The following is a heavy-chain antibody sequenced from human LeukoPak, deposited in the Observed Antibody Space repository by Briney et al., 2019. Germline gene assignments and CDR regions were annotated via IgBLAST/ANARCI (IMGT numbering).Heavy chain of an antibody. CDR2: ISSSGSTI. D-gene: IGHD3-22*01. V-gene: IGHV3-11*04. CDR1: GFTFSDYY. CDR3: ARDTPYYYDSSGYSSDYYFDY. J-gene: IGHJ4*02. Sequence: PGGSLRLSCAASGFTFSDYYMSWIRQAPGKGLEWVSYISSSGSTIYYVDSVKGRFTISRDNAKNSLYLQMNSLRAEDTAVYYCARDTPYYYDSSGYSSDYYFDYWGQGTLVTVSS.